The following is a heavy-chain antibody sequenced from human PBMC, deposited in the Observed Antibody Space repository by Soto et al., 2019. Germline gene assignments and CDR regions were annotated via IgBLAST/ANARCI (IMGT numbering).Heavy chain of an antibody. Sequence: PSETLSLTCTVSGGSISSSSYYWGWIRQPPGKGLEWIGSIYYSGSTYYNPSLKSRVTISVDTSKNQFSLKLSSVTAADTAVYYCARDSSYYYDSSGYSWGQGTLVTSPQ. CDR3: ARDSSYYYDSSGYS. D-gene: IGHD3-22*01. J-gene: IGHJ5*02. CDR2: IYYSGST. V-gene: IGHV4-39*07. CDR1: GGSISSSSYY.